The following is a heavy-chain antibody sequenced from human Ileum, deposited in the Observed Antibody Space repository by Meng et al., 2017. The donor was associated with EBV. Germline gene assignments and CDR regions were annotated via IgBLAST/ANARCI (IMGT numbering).Heavy chain of an antibody. CDR2: MSYTGST. CDR1: HGSVSSYGYY. J-gene: IGHJ4*02. CDR3: ARERGGGDRGIQ. D-gene: IGHD2-21*02. V-gene: IGHV4-61*08. Sequence: QLQGSGPGLVKPSETLSLTCSVSHGSVSSYGYYWTWIRQPPGKGLEWIGYMSYTGSTNYKSTLKSRVTISVDKSKNQFSLKLSSVTAADTAVYYRARERGGGDRGIQWGQGTLVTVSS.